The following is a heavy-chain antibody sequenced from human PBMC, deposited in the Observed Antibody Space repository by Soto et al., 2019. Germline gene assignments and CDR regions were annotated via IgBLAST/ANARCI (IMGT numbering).Heavy chain of an antibody. V-gene: IGHV3-15*01. CDR3: TRSPGYSSSWYAYYYYYYMDV. CDR1: GFTFSNAW. J-gene: IGHJ6*03. D-gene: IGHD6-13*01. Sequence: GGSLRLSCAASGFTFSNAWMSWVRQAPGKGLEWVGRIKSKTDGGTTDYAAPVKGRFTISRDDSKNTLYLQMNSLKTEDTAVYYCTRSPGYSSSWYAYYYYYYMDVWGKGTTVTVSS. CDR2: IKSKTDGGTT.